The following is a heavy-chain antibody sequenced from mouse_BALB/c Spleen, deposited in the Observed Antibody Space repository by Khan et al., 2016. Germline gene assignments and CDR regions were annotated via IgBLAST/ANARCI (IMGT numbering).Heavy chain of an antibody. V-gene: IGHV14-3*02. CDR1: GFNIKDTY. CDR3: TREGCYPD. Sequence: VQLKQSGAELVKPGASVKLSCTASGFNIKDTYMHWVKQRPEQGLEWIGRIDPANVNTKYDPKFQGKATITADTSSNTAYLQLSSLTSEDTAVYYCTREGCYPDWGQGTTLTVSS. CDR2: IDPANVNT. J-gene: IGHJ2*01. D-gene: IGHD1-1*02.